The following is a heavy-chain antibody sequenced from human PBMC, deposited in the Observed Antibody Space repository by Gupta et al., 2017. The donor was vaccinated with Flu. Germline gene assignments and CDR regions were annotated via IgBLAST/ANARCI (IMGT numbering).Heavy chain of an antibody. V-gene: IGHV7-4-1*02. Sequence: SYAMNWVRQAPGQGLEWMGWINTNTGNPTYAQGVTGRFVFSLDTSVSTAYLQIRRIKAEDTAVYYCARATRAAAGYYFDYWGQGTLVTVSS. CDR2: INTNTGNP. J-gene: IGHJ4*02. CDR1: SYA. CDR3: ARATRAAAGYYFDY. D-gene: IGHD6-13*01.